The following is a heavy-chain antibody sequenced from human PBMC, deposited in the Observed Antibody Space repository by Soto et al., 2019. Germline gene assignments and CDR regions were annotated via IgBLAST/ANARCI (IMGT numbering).Heavy chain of an antibody. CDR1: GFTFSSYA. CDR3: AKSNYYYDSSGYYLV. V-gene: IGHV3-23*01. Sequence: GGSLRLSCAASGFTFSSYAMSWVRQAPGKGLEWVSAISGSGGSTYYADSVKGRFTISRDNSKNTLYLQMNSLRAEDTAVYYCAKSNYYYDSSGYYLVCGQGTLVTVPS. J-gene: IGHJ4*02. D-gene: IGHD3-22*01. CDR2: ISGSGGST.